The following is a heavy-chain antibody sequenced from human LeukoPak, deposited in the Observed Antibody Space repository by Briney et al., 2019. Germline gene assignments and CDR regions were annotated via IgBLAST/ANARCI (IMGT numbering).Heavy chain of an antibody. Sequence: SVKVSCKASGGTFSSYTISWVRQAPGQGLEGMGRIIPIYGIANYAQKFQGRVTITADKSTSTAYMDLSSLRSEDTAVYYCASEYQLLNYYYYGMDVWGQGTTVTVSS. J-gene: IGHJ6*02. CDR3: ASEYQLLNYYYYGMDV. D-gene: IGHD2-2*01. CDR1: GGTFSSYT. CDR2: IIPIYGIA. V-gene: IGHV1-69*02.